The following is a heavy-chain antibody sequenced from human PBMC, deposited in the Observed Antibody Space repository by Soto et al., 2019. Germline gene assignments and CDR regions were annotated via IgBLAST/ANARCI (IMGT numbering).Heavy chain of an antibody. CDR1: GFTFGIYG. D-gene: IGHD3-16*01. CDR3: ASARGGDYYYYGMDV. Sequence: QVQLVESGGGVVQPGRSLRLSCAASGFTFGIYGMHWVRQAPGKGLEWVAVIWYDGSNKYYADSVKGRFTISRDNSKNTLYLQMNSLRAEDAAVYYCASARGGDYYYYGMDVCGQGTTVTVSS. CDR2: IWYDGSNK. J-gene: IGHJ6*02. V-gene: IGHV3-33*01.